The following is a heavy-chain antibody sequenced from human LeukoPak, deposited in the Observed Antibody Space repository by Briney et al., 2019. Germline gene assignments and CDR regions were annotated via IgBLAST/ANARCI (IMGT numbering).Heavy chain of an antibody. CDR1: GGTFSSCA. V-gene: IGHV1-69*13. J-gene: IGHJ4*02. D-gene: IGHD1-26*01. CDR3: ASPQSGSYDSEFDY. Sequence: SVKVSCTASGGTFSSCAISWVRQAPGQGLEWMGGIIPIFGTANYAQKFQGRVTITADESTSTAYMELSSLRSEDTAVYYCASPQSGSYDSEFDYWGQGTLVTVSS. CDR2: IIPIFGTA.